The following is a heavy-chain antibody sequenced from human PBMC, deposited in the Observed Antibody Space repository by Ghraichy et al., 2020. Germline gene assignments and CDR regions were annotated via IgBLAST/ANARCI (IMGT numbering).Heavy chain of an antibody. CDR3: ARVWGLHVRPFDY. D-gene: IGHD7-27*01. V-gene: IGHV3-7*03. J-gene: IGHJ4*02. CDR2: IKQDGSEK. CDR1: GFTFSSHW. Sequence: GGSLRLSCAASGFTFSSHWMSWVRQAPGKGLEWVADIKQDGSEKYYVDSLKGRFTISRDNAKNSLYLQMNSLRADDTAVYYCARVWGLHVRPFDYWGQGTLVTVSS.